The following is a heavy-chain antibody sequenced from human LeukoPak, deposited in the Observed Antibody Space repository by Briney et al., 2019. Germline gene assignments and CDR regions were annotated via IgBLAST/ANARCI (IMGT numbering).Heavy chain of an antibody. D-gene: IGHD3-16*02. Sequence: GASVKVSCKASGYTFTSYDINWVRQATGQGLEWMGWMNPNSGNTGYAQKFQGRVTMTRDMSTSTVYMELSSLRSEDTAVYYCASFRGVWGSHPPSNYYYYMDVWGKGTTVTVSS. J-gene: IGHJ6*03. CDR2: MNPNSGNT. V-gene: IGHV1-8*01. CDR1: GYTFTSYD. CDR3: ASFRGVWGSHPPSNYYYYMDV.